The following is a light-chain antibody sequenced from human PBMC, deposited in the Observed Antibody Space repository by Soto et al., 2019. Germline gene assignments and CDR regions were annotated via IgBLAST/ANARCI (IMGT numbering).Light chain of an antibody. Sequence: SYELTQPPSVSVSPGQTASITCSGDKLGDKYACWYQQKTGQSPVLVIYQDNKRPSGIPERFSGSNSGNTATLTISGTQAMDEADYYCQAWDSSTAHYVFGTGTKVTVL. CDR1: KLGDKY. J-gene: IGLJ1*01. CDR2: QDN. CDR3: QAWDSSTAHYV. V-gene: IGLV3-1*01.